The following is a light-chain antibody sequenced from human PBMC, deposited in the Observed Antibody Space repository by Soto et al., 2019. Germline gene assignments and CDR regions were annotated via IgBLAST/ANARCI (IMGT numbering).Light chain of an antibody. CDR1: QSVSSY. Sequence: EIVLTQSPATLSLSPGERATLSCRASQSVSSYLAWYQQKPGQAPRLLIYDASNRATGIPARFSGSGSGTEFTFTISSLEPEDFAIYYCQQRSNWPLLTFGGGTKVEIK. CDR2: DAS. J-gene: IGKJ4*01. CDR3: QQRSNWPLLT. V-gene: IGKV3-11*01.